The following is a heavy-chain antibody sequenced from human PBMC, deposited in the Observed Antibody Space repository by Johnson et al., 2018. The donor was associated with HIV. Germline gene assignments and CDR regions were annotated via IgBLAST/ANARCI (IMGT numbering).Heavy chain of an antibody. J-gene: IGHJ3*02. D-gene: IGHD6-13*01. Sequence: EVQLVESGGGLVQPGGSLRLSCAASGFTVSSSYMSWVRQAPGKGLESVSVVYSGGTTHYADSVKGRSTISRDNSKNSLFLQMNSLRVEDTAVYYCARSGGYPNAFDIWGQGTMVTVSS. CDR2: VYSGGTT. V-gene: IGHV3-66*01. CDR1: GFTVSSSY. CDR3: ARSGGYPNAFDI.